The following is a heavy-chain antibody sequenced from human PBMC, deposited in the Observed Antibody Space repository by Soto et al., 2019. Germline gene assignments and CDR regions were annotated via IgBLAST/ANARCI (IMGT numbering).Heavy chain of an antibody. CDR3: ARSEGARRAFDI. D-gene: IGHD6-6*01. V-gene: IGHV3-53*01. CDR2: IYSGGST. J-gene: IGHJ3*02. CDR1: GFTVSSNY. Sequence: GGSLRLSCAASGFTVSSNYMSWVRQAPGKGLEWVSVIYSGGSTYYADSVKGRFTISRDNSKNTLYLQMNSLRAEDTAVYDCARSEGARRAFDIWGQGTMVTVSS.